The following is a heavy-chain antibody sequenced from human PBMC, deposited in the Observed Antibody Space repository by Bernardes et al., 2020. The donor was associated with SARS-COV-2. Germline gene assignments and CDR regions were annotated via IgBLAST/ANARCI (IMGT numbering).Heavy chain of an antibody. V-gene: IGHV3-74*01. J-gene: IGHJ4*02. CDR1: GFTFSSYW. D-gene: IGHD2-15*01. CDR2: INSDGSST. Sequence: GGSLRLSCAASGFTFSSYWMHWVRQAPGKGLVWVSRINSDGSSTSYADSVKGRFTISRDNAKNTLYLQMNSLRAEDTAVYYCARDHCSGGSCYSLYVFDYWGQGTLVTVSS. CDR3: ARDHCSGGSCYSLYVFDY.